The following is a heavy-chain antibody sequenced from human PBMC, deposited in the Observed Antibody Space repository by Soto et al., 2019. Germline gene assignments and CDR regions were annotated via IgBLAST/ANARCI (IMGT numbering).Heavy chain of an antibody. CDR1: GYTFSAYT. J-gene: IGHJ6*02. CDR3: ARAYSGRLPRRADYYYAMDV. CDR2: INVGSGNT. D-gene: IGHD2-15*01. Sequence: ASVKVSCKAAGYTFSAYTMNWVRQAPGQSLEWMGWINVGSGNTRYSQNFQGRVSITRDTSASTVYMELTGLKSEDTAIYYCARAYSGRLPRRADYYYAMDVWGRGTTVTVSS. V-gene: IGHV1-3*01.